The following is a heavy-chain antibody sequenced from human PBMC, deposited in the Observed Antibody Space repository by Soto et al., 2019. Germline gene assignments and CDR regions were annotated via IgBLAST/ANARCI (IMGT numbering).Heavy chain of an antibody. CDR3: ARELRFLEWLFDYYYYGMDV. V-gene: IGHV1-46*01. Sequence: SVKVSCTASGYTFTSYYMHWVRQAPGQGLEWMGIINPSGGSTSYAQKFQGRVTMTRDTSTSTVYMELSSLRSEDTAVYYCARELRFLEWLFDYYYYGMDVWGQGTTVTVSS. J-gene: IGHJ6*02. CDR2: INPSGGST. D-gene: IGHD3-3*01. CDR1: GYTFTSYY.